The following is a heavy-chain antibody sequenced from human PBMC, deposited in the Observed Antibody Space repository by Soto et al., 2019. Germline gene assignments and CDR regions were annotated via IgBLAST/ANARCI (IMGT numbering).Heavy chain of an antibody. CDR1: GFTFSSYW. D-gene: IGHD2-2*01. V-gene: IGHV3-74*01. J-gene: IGHJ3*02. CDR3: ARDPATRGDAFDI. Sequence: EVQLVESGGGLVQPGGSLRLSCAASGFTFSSYWMHWVRQAPGKGLVWVSRINSDGSSTSYADSVKGRFTISRDNAKNMLYLEMDSLRGEDTVVYYCARDPATRGDAFDIWGQGTMVTVSS. CDR2: INSDGSST.